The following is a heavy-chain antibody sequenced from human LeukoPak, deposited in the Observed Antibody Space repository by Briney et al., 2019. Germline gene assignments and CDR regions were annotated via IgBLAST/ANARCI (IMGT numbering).Heavy chain of an antibody. J-gene: IGHJ4*02. Sequence: SETLSLTCTVSGGSISSRDYYWSWIRQPPGKGLEWIGDIHHSGTTDYNPSLKGRVTISVDTSKNQFSLKLSSVTAADTAVYHCARRGYYYDSRGYYYFDYWGQGTLVTVSS. CDR3: ARRGYYYDSRGYYYFDY. CDR2: IHHSGTT. CDR1: GGSISSRDYY. D-gene: IGHD3-22*01. V-gene: IGHV4-61*08.